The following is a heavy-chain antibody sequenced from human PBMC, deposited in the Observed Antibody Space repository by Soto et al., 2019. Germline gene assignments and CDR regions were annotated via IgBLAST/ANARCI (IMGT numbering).Heavy chain of an antibody. CDR1: GGSISSGGYS. CDR3: ASVPSP. J-gene: IGHJ5*02. Sequence: QLQLQESGSGLVKPSQTLSLTCAVSGGSISSGGYSWSWIRQPPGKGLEWIGYIYNSGSIYYNAALKSRVTVSVDRSKNQFSLKLSSVTAADTAVYSCASVPSPWGQGTLVTVSS. V-gene: IGHV4-30-2*01. CDR2: IYNSGSI.